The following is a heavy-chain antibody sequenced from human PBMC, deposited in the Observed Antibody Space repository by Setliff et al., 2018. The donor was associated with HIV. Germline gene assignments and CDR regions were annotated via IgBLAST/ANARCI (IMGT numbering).Heavy chain of an antibody. CDR3: ARDTGGSGWLLLTATIDY. J-gene: IGHJ4*02. Sequence: PGGTLRLSCAASGFNFRTYPMYWVRQAPGQGLEWVTLISHDGSQKHYADSVKGRFTISRDNSRNTLYLQISNLRADDTAVYYCARDTGGSGWLLLTATIDYWGQGTLVTVSS. CDR1: GFNFRTYP. CDR2: ISHDGSQK. V-gene: IGHV3-30*04. D-gene: IGHD3-22*01.